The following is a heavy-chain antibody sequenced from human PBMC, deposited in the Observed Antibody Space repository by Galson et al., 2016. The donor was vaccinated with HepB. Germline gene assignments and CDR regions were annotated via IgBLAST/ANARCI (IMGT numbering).Heavy chain of an antibody. CDR2: ISGDGHST. D-gene: IGHD5-18*01. V-gene: IGHV3-23*01. Sequence: SLRLSCAASGFTFSTYVMSWVRQAPGKGLEWVSGISGDGHSTYYADSVKGRFTISRDNSKNTLYLQMNSLRAGDAAVYYCAKDRGGRVGTGTLDYWGQGTLVTVSS. CDR1: GFTFSTYV. CDR3: AKDRGGRVGTGTLDY. J-gene: IGHJ4*02.